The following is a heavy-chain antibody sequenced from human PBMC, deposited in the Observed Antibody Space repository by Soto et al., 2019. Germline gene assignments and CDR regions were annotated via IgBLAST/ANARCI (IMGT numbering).Heavy chain of an antibody. V-gene: IGHV5-51*01. CDR1: GCSFTSYW. CDR3: ARHGRLLNPNGVGYYMDV. D-gene: IGHD3-3*01. CDR2: IYPGDSHT. Sequence: GESLKISCKGSGCSFTSYWIGWVRQMPGIGLEWMGIIYPGDSHTRYSPSFQGQVTISADKSISTAYLQWSSLKASDTAMYYCARHGRLLNPNGVGYYMDVWGKGTTVTVSS. J-gene: IGHJ6*03.